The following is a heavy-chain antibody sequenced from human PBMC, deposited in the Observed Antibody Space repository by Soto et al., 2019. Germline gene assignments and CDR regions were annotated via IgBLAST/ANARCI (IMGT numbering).Heavy chain of an antibody. CDR1: GFTFSSYA. D-gene: IGHD3-3*01. Sequence: GGSLRLSCAASGFTFSSYAMSWVRQAPGKGLEWVSAISGSGGSTYYADSVKGRFTISRDNSKNTLYLQMNSLRAEDTAVYYCAKPLPPFWSGYYTGASDIWGQGTMVTVSS. CDR2: ISGSGGST. CDR3: AKPLPPFWSGYYTGASDI. V-gene: IGHV3-23*01. J-gene: IGHJ3*02.